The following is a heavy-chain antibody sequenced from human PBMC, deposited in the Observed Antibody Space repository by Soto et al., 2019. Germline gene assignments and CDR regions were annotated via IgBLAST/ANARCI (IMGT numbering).Heavy chain of an antibody. CDR3: ARTDRDFYGLDV. CDR1: GFTFRNYD. V-gene: IGHV3-13*05. CDR2: ISAAGDP. Sequence: EVPLVESGGGLVQPGGSLRLSCEASGFTFRNYDMHWVRQGTGKGLEWVSGISAAGDPDYADSVEGRFTTSRENAQNSFFLQMNSLRVGDTAVYYCARTDRDFYGLDVWGQGTTVIVSS. J-gene: IGHJ6*02.